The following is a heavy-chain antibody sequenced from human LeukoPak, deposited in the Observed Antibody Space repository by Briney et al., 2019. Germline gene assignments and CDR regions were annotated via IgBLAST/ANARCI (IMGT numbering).Heavy chain of an antibody. Sequence: GGSLRLSCAASGFTVSSNYMSWVRQAPGKGLEWVSVIYSGGSTYYADSVKGRFTISRDNSKNTLYLQMNSLRAKDTAVYHCAKKSPIFGVVIPLFDYWGQGTLVSVSS. V-gene: IGHV3-66*01. J-gene: IGHJ4*02. CDR1: GFTVSSNY. D-gene: IGHD3-3*01. CDR2: IYSGGST. CDR3: AKKSPIFGVVIPLFDY.